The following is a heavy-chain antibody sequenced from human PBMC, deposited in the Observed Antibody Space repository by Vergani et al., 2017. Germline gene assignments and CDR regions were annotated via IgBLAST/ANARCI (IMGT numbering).Heavy chain of an antibody. D-gene: IGHD5-18*01. Sequence: MQLVESGGGVVQPGRSLRLSCAASGFSFGDYAMTWVRQAPGKGLEWVAFIRNKAYGGTTEYAASVKGRFTISRDDSKRLAYLQLSGLKTEDTAVYFCSRGRGYSFGYSDYWGQGTLVTVSS. J-gene: IGHJ4*02. CDR1: GFSFGDYA. CDR3: SRGRGYSFGYSDY. V-gene: IGHV3-49*04. CDR2: IRNKAYGGTT.